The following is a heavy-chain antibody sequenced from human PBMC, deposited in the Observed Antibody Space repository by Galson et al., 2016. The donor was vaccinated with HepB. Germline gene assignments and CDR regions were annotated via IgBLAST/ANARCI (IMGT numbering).Heavy chain of an antibody. CDR3: ATIPKRGTDRNYP. Sequence: SLRLSCAASGFTFTDYWIHWVRQGPRKGLVWVSYINIDGSGTTYADSVKGRFTVSRDNAKKTVYLQMNSLRAEDTAVYYCATIPKRGTDRNYPWGQGTLVTVSS. J-gene: IGHJ5*02. V-gene: IGHV3-74*03. CDR1: GFTFTDYW. D-gene: IGHD2-2*02. CDR2: INIDGSGT.